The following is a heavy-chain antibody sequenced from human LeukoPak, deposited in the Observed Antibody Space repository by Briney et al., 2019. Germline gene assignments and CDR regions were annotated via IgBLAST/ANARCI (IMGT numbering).Heavy chain of an antibody. J-gene: IGHJ4*02. Sequence: PGGSLRLSCAASGFIFNSYWMHWVRQAPGKGLVWVSGVNRDGSYTNYADAVKGRFTISRDNAKNTLYLQMNSLRAEDTAVYYCARDLKSAFDYWGQRTLATVSS. CDR2: VNRDGSYT. CDR1: GFIFNSYW. CDR3: ARDLKSAFDY. V-gene: IGHV3-74*01.